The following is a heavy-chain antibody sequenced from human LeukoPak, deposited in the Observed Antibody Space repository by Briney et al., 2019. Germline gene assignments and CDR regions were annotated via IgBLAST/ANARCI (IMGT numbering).Heavy chain of an antibody. CDR3: ARSGGCSGDSCYWDYYYYYMDV. D-gene: IGHD2-15*01. V-gene: IGHV3-20*04. CDR2: LTWNGGST. Sequence: GGSLRLSCAASGFTFDDYGMSWVRQAPGKGLEWVSGLTWNGGSTGYADSVKGRFTISRDNAKNSLYLQMNSLRAEDTALYYCARSGGCSGDSCYWDYYYYYMDVWGKGTTVTVSS. J-gene: IGHJ6*03. CDR1: GFTFDDYG.